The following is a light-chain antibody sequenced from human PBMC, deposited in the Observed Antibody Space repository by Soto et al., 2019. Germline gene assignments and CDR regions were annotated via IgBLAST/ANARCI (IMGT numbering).Light chain of an antibody. CDR1: SSDVGSYKL. CDR3: CSYAGSSTYVI. Sequence: QSALTQPASVSGSPGQSITISCTGTSSDVGSYKLVSWYQQHPGKAPKLMIYEDNKRPSGISNRFSGSKSGNTASLTISGLQAEDEADYSCCSYAGSSTYVIFGGGTKLTVL. J-gene: IGLJ2*01. CDR2: EDN. V-gene: IGLV2-23*01.